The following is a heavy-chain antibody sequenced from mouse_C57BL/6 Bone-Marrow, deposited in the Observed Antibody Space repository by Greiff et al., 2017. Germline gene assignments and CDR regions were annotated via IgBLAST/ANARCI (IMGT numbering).Heavy chain of an antibody. D-gene: IGHD2-4*01. V-gene: IGHV1-81*01. CDR3: ARWEGYDYDGYFDY. Sequence: VQLQQSGAELARPGASVKLSCKASGYTFTSYGISWVKQRTGQGLEWIGEIYPRSGNTYYNEKFKGKATLTADKSSSTAYMELRSLTSEDSAVYFCARWEGYDYDGYFDYWGQGTTLTVSS. J-gene: IGHJ2*01. CDR2: IYPRSGNT. CDR1: GYTFTSYG.